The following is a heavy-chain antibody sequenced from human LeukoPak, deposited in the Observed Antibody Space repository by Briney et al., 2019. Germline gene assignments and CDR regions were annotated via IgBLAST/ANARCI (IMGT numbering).Heavy chain of an antibody. D-gene: IGHD4-23*01. V-gene: IGHV4-34*01. CDR1: GGSFSGYY. J-gene: IGHJ6*03. CDR2: INPSGDT. Sequence: SETLSLTCTVYGGSFSGYYWIWVRQPPGKGLEWIGEINPSGDTSYNPSLKSRVTISVDTSKNQFSLKLSSVTAADTAVYYCARLAGYGGNRGYYYYYYMDVWGKGTTVTVSS. CDR3: ARLAGYGGNRGYYYYYYMDV.